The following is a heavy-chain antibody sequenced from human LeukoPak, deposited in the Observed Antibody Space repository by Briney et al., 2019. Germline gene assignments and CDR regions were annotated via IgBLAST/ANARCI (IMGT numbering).Heavy chain of an antibody. CDR2: IKQDGSGK. Sequence: GGSLRLSCAASGFTFSSYWMSWVRQAPGKGLEWVANIKQDGSGKYYVDSVKGRFTISRDNAKNSLYLQMNSLRAEDTAVYYCARVGWELQFDYWGQGTPVTVSS. CDR3: ARVGWELQFDY. V-gene: IGHV3-7*01. CDR1: GFTFSSYW. J-gene: IGHJ4*02. D-gene: IGHD1-26*01.